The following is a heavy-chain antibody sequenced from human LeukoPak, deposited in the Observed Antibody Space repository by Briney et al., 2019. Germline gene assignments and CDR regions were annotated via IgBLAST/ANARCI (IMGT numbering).Heavy chain of an antibody. CDR1: GFTFSSYA. V-gene: IGHV3-23*01. CDR3: AKDGGYTYGFEWYFDY. Sequence: PGGSLRLSCAASGFTFSSYAMNWVRQAPGKGLEWVSGISGSGGSTYYADSVKGRFTITRDNTKNTLSLQMNSLRAEDTAIYYCAKDGGYTYGFEWYFDYWGQGTLVTVSS. J-gene: IGHJ4*02. CDR2: ISGSGGST. D-gene: IGHD5-18*01.